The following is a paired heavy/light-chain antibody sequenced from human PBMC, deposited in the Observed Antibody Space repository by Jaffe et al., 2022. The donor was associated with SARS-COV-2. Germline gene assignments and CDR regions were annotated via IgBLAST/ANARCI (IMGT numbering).Heavy chain of an antibody. Sequence: QLQLQESGPGLVKPSETLSLTCTVSGVSISSSSSFWGWVRQPPGKGLEWIGSFQYSGSPYYNPSLKSRLTMSEDTSKNQFSLKLTSVAAVDTAVYYCGRLVVRGGWNDAFDLWGQGTMVTVSA. D-gene: IGHD2-2*01. V-gene: IGHV4-39*01. J-gene: IGHJ3*01. CDR1: GVSISSSSSF. CDR3: GRLVVRGGWNDAFDL. CDR2: FQYSGSP.
Light chain of an antibody. CDR1: QSVNSN. CDR3: QQYNYWPT. Sequence: EIVMTQSPATLSVSPGGRATLSCRASQSVNSNLAWYQQKPGQAPRLLIYGASTRATGFPARFSGSGSGTEFTLTISSLQSEDFAVYYCQQYNYWPTFGQGTKVEIK. CDR2: GAS. V-gene: IGKV3-15*01. J-gene: IGKJ1*01.